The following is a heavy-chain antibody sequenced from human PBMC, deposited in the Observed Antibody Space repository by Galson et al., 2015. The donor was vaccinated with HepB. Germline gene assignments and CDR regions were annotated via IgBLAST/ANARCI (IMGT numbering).Heavy chain of an antibody. CDR2: ISYDGRSQ. D-gene: IGHD6-19*01. V-gene: IGHV3-30*03. J-gene: IGHJ4*02. CDR3: ARDSGYVSGWYAGRGGFDY. Sequence: SLRLSCAASGFTLSSYAIHWVRQAPGKGLEWVTVISYDGRSQNYADSVMGRFTISRDNPKDTVYLQMSSLRADDTAVYYGARDSGYVSGWYAGRGGFDYWGQGTLVTVPS. CDR1: GFTLSSYA.